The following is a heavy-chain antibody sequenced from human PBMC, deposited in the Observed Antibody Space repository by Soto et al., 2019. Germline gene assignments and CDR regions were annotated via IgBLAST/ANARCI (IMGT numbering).Heavy chain of an antibody. CDR1: GGSFSGYY. CDR2: IYYSGST. Sequence: SETLSLTCAVYGGSFSGYYWSSIRQPPGKGLEWIGEIYYSGSTNYNPSLKRRVTISVDTSKNQFSLKLSSVTAADTAVYYCATRTDIAVAGGFDYWGQGTLVTVSS. CDR3: ATRTDIAVAGGFDY. D-gene: IGHD6-19*01. J-gene: IGHJ4*02. V-gene: IGHV4-34*01.